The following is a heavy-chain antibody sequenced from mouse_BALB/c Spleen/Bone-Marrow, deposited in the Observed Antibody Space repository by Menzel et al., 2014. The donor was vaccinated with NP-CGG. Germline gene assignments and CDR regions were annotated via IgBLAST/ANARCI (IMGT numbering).Heavy chain of an antibody. CDR2: IRSKANNHAT. J-gene: IGHJ4*01. CDR3: TRRSYYYAMDY. Sequence: LQQSGGGLVQPGGSMKLSCTASGFTFSDAWMDWVHQSPEKGLEWVADIRSKANNHATYYAESVKGRFTISRDDSKSSVCLQMSSLRAEETGIYYWTRRSYYYAMDYWGQGTSVTVSS. V-gene: IGHV6-6*01. CDR1: GFTFSDAW.